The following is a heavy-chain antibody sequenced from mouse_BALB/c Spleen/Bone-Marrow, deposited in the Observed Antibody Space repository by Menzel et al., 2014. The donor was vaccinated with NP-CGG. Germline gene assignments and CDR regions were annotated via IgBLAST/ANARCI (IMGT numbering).Heavy chain of an antibody. CDR2: IYPGNSDT. D-gene: IGHD1-3*01. CDR1: GYTFTSYW. V-gene: IGHV1-5*01. J-gene: IGHJ4*01. Sequence: EVQLVESGPELVRPGVSVKISCKASGYTFTSYWMHWVKQRPGQGLEWIGAIYPGNSDTSYNQKFKGKAKLTAVTSTSTAYMELSSLTNEDSAVYYCTGGKDYYAMDYWGQGTSVTVSS. CDR3: TGGKDYYAMDY.